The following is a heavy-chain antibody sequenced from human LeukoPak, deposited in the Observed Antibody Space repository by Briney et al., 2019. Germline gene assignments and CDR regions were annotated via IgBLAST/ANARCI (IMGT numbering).Heavy chain of an antibody. J-gene: IGHJ6*02. CDR1: GYTFTSYY. V-gene: IGHV1-46*01. CDR3: ARDLWFVTDIVVVVAAKRQYGMDV. CDR2: INPSGGST. Sequence: WASVTVSCKASGYTFTSYYMHWVRQAPGQGLEWMGIINPSGGSTSYAQKFQGRVTMTRDTSTSTVYMELSSLRSEDTAVYYCARDLWFVTDIVVVVAAKRQYGMDVWGQGTTVTVSS. D-gene: IGHD2-15*01.